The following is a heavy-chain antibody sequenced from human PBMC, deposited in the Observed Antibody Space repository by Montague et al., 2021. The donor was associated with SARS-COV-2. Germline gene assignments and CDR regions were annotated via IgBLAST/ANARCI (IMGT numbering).Heavy chain of an antibody. CDR1: GGSISSSSYY. D-gene: IGHD6-13*01. CDR2: IYYSGST. Sequence: SETLSLTCTVSGGSISSSSYYWGWIRQPPGKGLEWIGSIYYSGSTYYNPSLKSRVTISVDTSKNQFSLKLSSVTAADTAVYYCARDEGWRIAAAGRDFDYWGQGTLVTVSS. CDR3: ARDEGWRIAAAGRDFDY. J-gene: IGHJ4*02. V-gene: IGHV4-39*07.